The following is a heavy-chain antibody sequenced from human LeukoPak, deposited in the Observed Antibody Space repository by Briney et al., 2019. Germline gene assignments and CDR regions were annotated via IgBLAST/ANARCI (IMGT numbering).Heavy chain of an antibody. D-gene: IGHD3-22*01. J-gene: IGHJ4*02. CDR1: GYTLTELS. CDR3: GTLEGSPDYDSSGYLNY. V-gene: IGHV1-24*01. CDR2: FNPRDGET. Sequence: ASVKLSCTVSGYTLTELSMSWVRQAPGKGIEWMGGFNPRDGETYYAHTFQGRVTMTEDTSTNTAYIQLNSLRAEDTAVYYCGTLEGSPDYDSSGYLNYWGQGPLVSVSS.